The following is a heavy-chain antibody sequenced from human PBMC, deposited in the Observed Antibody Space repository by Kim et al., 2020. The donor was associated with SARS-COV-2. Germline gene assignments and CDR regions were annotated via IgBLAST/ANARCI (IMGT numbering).Heavy chain of an antibody. CDR1: GGSFSGYY. Sequence: SETLSLTCAVYGGSFSGYYWSWIRQPPGKGLEWIGEINHSGSTNYNPSLKSRVTISVDTSKNQFSLKLSSVTAADTAVYYCARGGSRGHRAGRSGGSCYFGYWGQGTLVTVSS. D-gene: IGHD2-15*01. CDR3: ARGGSRGHRAGRSGGSCYFGY. CDR2: INHSGST. V-gene: IGHV4-34*01. J-gene: IGHJ4*02.